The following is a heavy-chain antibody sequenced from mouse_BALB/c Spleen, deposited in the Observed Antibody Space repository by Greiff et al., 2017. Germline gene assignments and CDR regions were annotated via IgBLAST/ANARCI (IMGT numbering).Heavy chain of an antibody. J-gene: IGHJ4*01. V-gene: IGHV1-69*02. CDR3: TTTVVAPYYAMDY. Sequence: VQLQQPGAELVRPGASVKLSCKASGYTFTSYWINWVKQRPGQGLEWIGNIYPSDSYTNYNQKFKDKATLTVDKSSSTAYMQLSSPTSEDSAVYYCTTTVVAPYYAMDYWGQGTSVTVSS. D-gene: IGHD1-1*01. CDR2: IYPSDSYT. CDR1: GYTFTSYW.